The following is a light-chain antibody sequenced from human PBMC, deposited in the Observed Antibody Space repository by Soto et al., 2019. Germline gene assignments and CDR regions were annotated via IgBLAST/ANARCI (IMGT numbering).Light chain of an antibody. CDR2: EVS. CDR1: SSDVGGYNS. Sequence: QSALTQPASVSGSPGQSITISCTGTSSDVGGYNSVSWYQQHPGKAPKLMIYEVSNRPSGVSNRFSGSKSANTASLTISGLQAEDEADYFCSSYIRSSSSWVFGGGTKVTVL. V-gene: IGLV2-14*01. CDR3: SSYIRSSSSWV. J-gene: IGLJ3*02.